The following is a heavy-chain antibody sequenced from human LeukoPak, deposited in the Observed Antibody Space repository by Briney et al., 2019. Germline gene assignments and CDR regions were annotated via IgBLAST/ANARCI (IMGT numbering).Heavy chain of an antibody. D-gene: IGHD6-13*01. Sequence: GGSLRLSCAASGSTFSSYAMTWVRQAPGKGLEWVSSFTSMSRTIYYADSVKGRFTISRDDAKKSLYLQMNSLRVEDTAIYYCARQSSGIAATDKIDYWGQGTLVTVSS. V-gene: IGHV3-21*01. J-gene: IGHJ4*02. CDR2: FTSMSRTI. CDR1: GSTFSSYA. CDR3: ARQSSGIAATDKIDY.